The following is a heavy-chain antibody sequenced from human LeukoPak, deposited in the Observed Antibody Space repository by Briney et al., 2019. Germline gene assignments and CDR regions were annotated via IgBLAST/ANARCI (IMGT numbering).Heavy chain of an antibody. V-gene: IGHV4-59*08. Sequence: SETLSLTCTVSGGSISSYYWSWIRQPPGKGLELIGYIYYSGSTNYNPSLKSRVTISVDTSKDQFSLKLSSVTAADTAVYYCATLDSSGWFPGAFDIWGQGTMGTVSS. J-gene: IGHJ3*02. CDR3: ATLDSSGWFPGAFDI. CDR2: IYYSGST. CDR1: GGSISSYY. D-gene: IGHD6-19*01.